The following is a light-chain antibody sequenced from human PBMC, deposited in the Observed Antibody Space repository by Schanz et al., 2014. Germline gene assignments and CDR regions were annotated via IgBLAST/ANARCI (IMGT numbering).Light chain of an antibody. CDR1: QSVSSK. CDR2: GAS. V-gene: IGKV3D-11*03. Sequence: EIVLTQSPGTLSLSPGESATLSCRASQSVSSKLAWYQQKPGQAPRLLIYGASTRATGIPARFSGSGSGTDFTLTISSLEPEDFAVYYCQQRSNWPLTFGGGTKVEIK. J-gene: IGKJ4*01. CDR3: QQRSNWPLT.